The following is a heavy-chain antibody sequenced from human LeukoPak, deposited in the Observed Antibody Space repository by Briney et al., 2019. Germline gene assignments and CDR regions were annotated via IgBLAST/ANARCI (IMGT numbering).Heavy chain of an antibody. Sequence: GGSLRLSCAASGFTFSNYGMSWVRQAPGKGLEWVSGISGSRGRTYYADSVKGRFTISRDNSKNTLYLQMNSLRAEDTAVYYCAREERDGYNYYWYFDLWGRGTLVTVPS. CDR2: ISGSRGRT. J-gene: IGHJ2*01. D-gene: IGHD5-24*01. V-gene: IGHV3-23*01. CDR1: GFTFSNYG. CDR3: AREERDGYNYYWYFDL.